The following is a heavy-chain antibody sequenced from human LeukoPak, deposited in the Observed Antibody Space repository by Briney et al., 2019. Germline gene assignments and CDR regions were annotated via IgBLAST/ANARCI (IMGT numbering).Heavy chain of an antibody. Sequence: GGSLRLSCAASGFTFSSYWIHWVSQVPGKGLVWVSRIKDGGTTTDYADSVKGRFTIPRDDAKNTLYLQMNSLRAEDTAVYYCTTIRPGYWGQGTLVTVSP. CDR3: TTIRPGY. CDR1: GFTFSSYW. V-gene: IGHV3-74*01. J-gene: IGHJ4*02. D-gene: IGHD5-12*01. CDR2: IKDGGTTT.